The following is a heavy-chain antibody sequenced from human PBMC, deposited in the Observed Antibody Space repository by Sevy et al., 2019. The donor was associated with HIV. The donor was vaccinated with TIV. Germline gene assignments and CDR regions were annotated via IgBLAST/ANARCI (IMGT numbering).Heavy chain of an antibody. J-gene: IGHJ4*02. Sequence: ASVNVSCKASGYTFTSYGISWVRQAPGQGLEWMGWISAYNGNTNYAQKLQGRVTMTTDTSTSTAYMELRSLRSDDTAVYYCARARRSIAGAGKDKDYWGQGTLVTVSS. V-gene: IGHV1-18*04. D-gene: IGHD6-19*01. CDR2: ISAYNGNT. CDR1: GYTFTSYG. CDR3: ARARRSIAGAGKDKDY.